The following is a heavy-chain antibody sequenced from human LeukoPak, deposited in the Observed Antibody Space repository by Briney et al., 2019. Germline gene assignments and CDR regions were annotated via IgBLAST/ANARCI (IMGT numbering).Heavy chain of an antibody. Sequence: GGSLRPSCAASGFTFSSYSMNWVRQAPGKGLEWVSSISSSSSYIYYADSVKGRFTISRDNAKNSLYLQMNSLRAEDTAVYYCARDGGDCSGGSCYKGDFDYWGQGTLVTVSS. CDR2: ISSSSSYI. CDR1: GFTFSSYS. D-gene: IGHD2-15*01. V-gene: IGHV3-21*01. J-gene: IGHJ4*02. CDR3: ARDGGDCSGGSCYKGDFDY.